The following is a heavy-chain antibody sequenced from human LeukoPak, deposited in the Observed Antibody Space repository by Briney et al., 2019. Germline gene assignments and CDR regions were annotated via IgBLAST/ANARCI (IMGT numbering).Heavy chain of an antibody. CDR3: ARNPLQGPDAFDI. J-gene: IGHJ3*02. CDR1: GGTFSSYA. V-gene: IGHV1-69*01. Sequence: SVKVSCKASGGTFSSYALSWVRQAPGQGLEWMGGIIPIFGTANYAQKFQGRVTITADESTSTAYMELSSLRSEDTAVYYCARNPLQGPDAFDIWGQGTMVTVSS. CDR2: IIPIFGTA.